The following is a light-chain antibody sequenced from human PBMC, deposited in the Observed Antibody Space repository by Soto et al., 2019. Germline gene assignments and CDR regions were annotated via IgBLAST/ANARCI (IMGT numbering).Light chain of an antibody. CDR1: SSDIGGYNY. V-gene: IGLV2-14*01. J-gene: IGLJ3*02. CDR2: DVS. Sequence: QSVLTQPASVSGSPGQSITISCTGTSSDIGGYNYVSWYQQDPGKAPKLMIHDVSNRPSGISNRFSGSKSGNTASLTISGLQAEDEADYYCGSYTSSSTWVFGGGTKLTVL. CDR3: GSYTSSSTWV.